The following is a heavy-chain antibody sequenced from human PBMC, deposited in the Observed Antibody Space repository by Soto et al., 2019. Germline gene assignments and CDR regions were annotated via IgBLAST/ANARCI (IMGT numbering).Heavy chain of an antibody. CDR3: LNGVYY. J-gene: IGHJ4*02. Sequence: EVQLVESGGGLVQPGGSLRLSCAASGFSFSTHYMNWVRQTPGKGLEWVSSINRDSTVIKYADSVKGRFTISRDNARNSLSLQMTSLRAADTAVYYCLNGVYYGGPGTRVTVSS. CDR2: INRDSTVI. V-gene: IGHV3-48*01. CDR1: GFSFSTHY.